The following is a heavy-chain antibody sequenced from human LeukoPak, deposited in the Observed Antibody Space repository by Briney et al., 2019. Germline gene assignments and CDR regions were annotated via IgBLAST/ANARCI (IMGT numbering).Heavy chain of an antibody. V-gene: IGHV1-18*01. CDR3: ARSHLIGNGYFDH. Sequence: GASVKVSCKASGYAFSNYGLAWLRRAPGQGLQWLGWISTFNGHTNYALIVQDRVTMTTDTSTNTAYLELRGLRSDDPAVYYCARSHLIGNGYFDHWGQGTLVTVSS. CDR2: ISTFNGHT. CDR1: GYAFSNYG. J-gene: IGHJ4*02. D-gene: IGHD4-23*01.